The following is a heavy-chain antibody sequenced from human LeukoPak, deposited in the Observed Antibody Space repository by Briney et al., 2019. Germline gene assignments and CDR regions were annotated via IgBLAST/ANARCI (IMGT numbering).Heavy chain of an antibody. D-gene: IGHD3-10*01. CDR1: GGSFSGYY. V-gene: IGHV4-34*01. CDR2: INHSGST. CDR3: AKDDSGFWYFDL. Sequence: SETLSLTCAVYGGSFSGYYWSWIRQPPGEGLEWIGEINHSGSTNYNPSLKSRVTISVDTSKNQFSLKLTSVTAADTAVYYCAKDDSGFWYFDLWGRGTLVTVSS. J-gene: IGHJ2*01.